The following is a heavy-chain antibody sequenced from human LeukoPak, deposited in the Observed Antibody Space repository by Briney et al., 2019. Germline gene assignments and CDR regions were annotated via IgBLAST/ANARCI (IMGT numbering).Heavy chain of an antibody. D-gene: IGHD3-10*01. V-gene: IGHV3-64*05. CDR2: ISSGGGIT. Sequence: PGGSLRLSCSASGFTFSTSPMHWVRQAPRRRLEYVSGISSGGGITDYADSVKGRFIISRDNSKNTLYVQMSSLRVEDTAVYYCVKKFASGAYPYDYWGQGILVTVSS. J-gene: IGHJ4*02. CDR3: VKKFASGAYPYDY. CDR1: GFTFSTSP.